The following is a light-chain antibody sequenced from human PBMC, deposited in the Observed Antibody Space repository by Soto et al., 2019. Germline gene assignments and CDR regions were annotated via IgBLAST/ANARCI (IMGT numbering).Light chain of an antibody. V-gene: IGKV3-15*01. CDR2: GAF. J-gene: IGKJ5*01. CDR1: QSVSSR. CDR3: QQYNTWPLIT. Sequence: MNSPGKLSLSPAEPATLSCRVCQSVSSRFAWYQLKPGQAPRGLIYGAFTRATGIPARVSGSGSGTECTLTISSLQSEDFAVYDCQQYNTWPLITFGQGTRLEIK.